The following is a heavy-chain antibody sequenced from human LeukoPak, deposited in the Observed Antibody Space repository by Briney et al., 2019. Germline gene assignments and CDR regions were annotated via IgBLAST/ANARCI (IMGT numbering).Heavy chain of an antibody. D-gene: IGHD6-19*01. CDR3: ARLIAVAGTSY. CDR1: GGSISSYY. CDR2: IYYSGST. Sequence: RPSETLSLTCTVSGGSISSYYWSWIRQPPGKGLEWIGYIYYSGSTNYNPSLKSRVTISVDTSKNQFSLKLSSVTAADTAVYYCARLIAVAGTSYWGQGTLVTVSS. V-gene: IGHV4-59*01. J-gene: IGHJ4*02.